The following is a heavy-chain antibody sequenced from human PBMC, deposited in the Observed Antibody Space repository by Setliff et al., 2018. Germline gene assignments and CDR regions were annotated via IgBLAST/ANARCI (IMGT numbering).Heavy chain of an antibody. J-gene: IGHJ6*03. V-gene: IGHV1-2*02. CDR1: GYTFTAYY. CDR2: INPKSGNT. D-gene: IGHD3-22*01. Sequence: ASVKVSCKASGYTFTAYYIHWVRQAPGQGLEWMGWINPKSGNTGYAQKFQGRLTIITDESTNTAFMQLSSLRSDDTAVYYCVREGVDSRSSTDYRYYMDVWGKGTTVTVSS. CDR3: VREGVDSRSSTDYRYYMDV.